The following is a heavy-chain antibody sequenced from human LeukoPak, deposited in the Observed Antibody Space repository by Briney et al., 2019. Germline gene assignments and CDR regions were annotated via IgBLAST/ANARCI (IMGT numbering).Heavy chain of an antibody. CDR2: INVGGATA. CDR1: GFTFSDYA. J-gene: IGHJ4*02. V-gene: IGHV3-23*01. Sequence: PGGSLRLSCSASGFTFSDYALNWVRQAPGKGLVWVSTINVGGATAYYADSVKGRFTTSGDTSKNTLYLYMNSLRAEDTALYYCCFGVLSSVFFDYWGQGTPVTVSS. CDR3: CFGVLSSVFFDY. D-gene: IGHD3-3*01.